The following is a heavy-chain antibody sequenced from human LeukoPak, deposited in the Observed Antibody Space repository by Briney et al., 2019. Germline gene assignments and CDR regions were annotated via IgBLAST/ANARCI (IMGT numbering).Heavy chain of an antibody. D-gene: IGHD3-22*01. V-gene: IGHV1-2*02. CDR1: GYTFTGYY. J-gene: IGHJ4*02. CDR2: INPNSGGT. CDR3: ARGSHVYYYDSSGYPPFDY. Sequence: ASVKVSCKASGYTFTGYYMHWVRQAPGQGLEWMGWINPNSGGTNYAQKFQGRVTMTGDTSISTAYMELSRLRSDDTAVYYCARGSHVYYYDSSGYPPFDYWGQGTLVTVSS.